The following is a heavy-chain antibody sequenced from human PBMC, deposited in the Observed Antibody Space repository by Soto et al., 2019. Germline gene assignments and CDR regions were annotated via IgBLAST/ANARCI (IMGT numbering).Heavy chain of an antibody. J-gene: IGHJ4*02. CDR1: GYTFTSYY. CDR3: ARVYRRVVVGGDFDY. D-gene: IGHD3-22*01. CDR2: INPSGGST. Sequence: QVQLVQSGAEVKKPGASVKVSCKASGYTFTSYYMHWVRQAPGQGLEWMGIINPSGGSTSYAQKFRGRVTMTRDTSTSPVYMELSGLRSEDTAVYYCARVYRRVVVGGDFDYWGQGTLVTVSS. V-gene: IGHV1-46*03.